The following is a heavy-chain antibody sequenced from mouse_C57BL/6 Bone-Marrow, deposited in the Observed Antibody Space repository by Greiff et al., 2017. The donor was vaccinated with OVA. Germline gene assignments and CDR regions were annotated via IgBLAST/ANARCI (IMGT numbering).Heavy chain of an antibody. Sequence: QVQLQQPGAELVRPGTSVKLSCKASGYTFTSYWMHWVKQRPGQGLEWIGVIDPSDSYTNYNQKFKGKATLTVDKSSSTADMQLSSLTSEDSAVYYCARSGYYGYIWFAYWGQGTLVTVSA. CDR3: ARSGYYGYIWFAY. D-gene: IGHD2-2*01. J-gene: IGHJ3*01. CDR2: IDPSDSYT. CDR1: GYTFTSYW. V-gene: IGHV1-59*01.